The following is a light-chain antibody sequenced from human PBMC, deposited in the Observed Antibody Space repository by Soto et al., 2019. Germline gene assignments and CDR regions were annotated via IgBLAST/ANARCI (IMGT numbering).Light chain of an antibody. Sequence: QSALTQPPSVSGSPGQSVAISCTGTGSDVGTYNRVSWYQQPPGTAPKLMIYDVSDRPSGVPDRFSGSKSGNTASLTISGLQAEDEADYYCSSYTSSSTYVFGTGTKVTV. V-gene: IGLV2-18*02. CDR3: SSYTSSSTYV. CDR1: GSDVGTYNR. J-gene: IGLJ1*01. CDR2: DVS.